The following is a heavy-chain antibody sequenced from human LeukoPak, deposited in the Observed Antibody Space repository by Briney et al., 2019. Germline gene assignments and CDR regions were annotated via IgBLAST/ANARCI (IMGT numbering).Heavy chain of an antibody. V-gene: IGHV3-30*18. CDR3: AKSTAPAGYYLDY. D-gene: IGHD2-2*01. CDR2: ISYDGNDK. J-gene: IGHJ4*02. CDR1: GFTFSTYG. Sequence: GGSLRLSCAASGFTFSTYGMHWVRQAPGKRLEWVAIISYDGNDKDYADSVRGRFTISRDNSKNTLYLQMNSLRGEDTAVYYCAKSTAPAGYYLDYWGQGILVTVSS.